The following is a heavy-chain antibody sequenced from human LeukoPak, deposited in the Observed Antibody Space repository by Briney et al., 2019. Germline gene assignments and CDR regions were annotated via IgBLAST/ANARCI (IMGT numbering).Heavy chain of an antibody. V-gene: IGHV4-4*07. CDR2: IYTSGST. CDR3: ARDLKYYYDSSGYYTYYMDV. CDR1: GGSISSYY. J-gene: IGHJ6*03. D-gene: IGHD3-22*01. Sequence: SETLSLTCTVSGGSISSYYWSWIRQPAGKGLEWIGRIYTSGSTNYNPSLKSRVTMSVDTSKNQFSLKLSSVTAADTAVYYCARDLKYYYDSSGYYTYYMDVWGRGTTVTVSS.